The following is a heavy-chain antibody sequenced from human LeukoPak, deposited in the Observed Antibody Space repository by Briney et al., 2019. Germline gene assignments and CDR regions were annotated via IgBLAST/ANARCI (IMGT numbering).Heavy chain of an antibody. CDR3: ARDDYYDSSGYYPRH. CDR2: ISGSADST. CDR1: GFTFSKYA. Sequence: GGSLRLSCAASGFTFSKYAMGWVRQAPGKGLEWVSVISGSADSTYYADSVKGRFTISRDNSKNTLYLQMNSLRAEDTAVYYCARDDYYDSSGYYPRHWGQGTLVTVSS. J-gene: IGHJ4*02. V-gene: IGHV3-23*01. D-gene: IGHD3-22*01.